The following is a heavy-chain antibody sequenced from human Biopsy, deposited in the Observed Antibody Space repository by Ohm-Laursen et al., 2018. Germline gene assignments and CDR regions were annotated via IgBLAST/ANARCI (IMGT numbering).Heavy chain of an antibody. Sequence: ASVKVSCKTSGYTFTDYFVHWVRQAPGQGLGWMGWIDTINGGTRSAQKFQGRVTMTRDTSISTAYMELSRLTSDDTAVYCCARDYQPYLVTIHYYYYGMDVWGQGTTVTVSS. V-gene: IGHV1-2*02. D-gene: IGHD2-2*01. CDR2: IDTINGGT. J-gene: IGHJ6*02. CDR1: GYTFTDYF. CDR3: ARDYQPYLVTIHYYYYGMDV.